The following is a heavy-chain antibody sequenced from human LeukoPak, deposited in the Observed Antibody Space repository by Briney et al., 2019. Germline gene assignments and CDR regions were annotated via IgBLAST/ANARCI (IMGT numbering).Heavy chain of an antibody. CDR3: ARRPRESGTDDGPSGLDY. J-gene: IGHJ4*02. V-gene: IGHV4-34*01. CDR2: VHHSGSS. D-gene: IGHD1-26*01. Sequence: SETLSLTCAVYGESFSGFYWSWIRHSPEKGLERIGEVHHSGSSNYNPSLKSRVTISADTSKNQFSLKLSAVTAADTAVYYCARRPRESGTDDGPSGLDYWGQGTLVTVSP. CDR1: GESFSGFY.